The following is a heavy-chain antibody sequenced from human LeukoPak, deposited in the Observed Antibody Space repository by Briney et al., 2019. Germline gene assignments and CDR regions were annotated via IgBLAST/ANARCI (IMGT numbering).Heavy chain of an antibody. CDR3: AADPLWSSGAY. CDR1: GSSVSSDNYY. D-gene: IGHD2-21*01. J-gene: IGHJ4*02. Sequence: SQTLSLTCTVCGSSVSSDNYYWSWVRQPAGKGLEWIGRINIGGTANNNPSLESRITISIDTSKNQFSLRLSSVTAADTAVYYCAADPLWSSGAYWGRGTLVTVSS. CDR2: INIGGTA. V-gene: IGHV4-61*02.